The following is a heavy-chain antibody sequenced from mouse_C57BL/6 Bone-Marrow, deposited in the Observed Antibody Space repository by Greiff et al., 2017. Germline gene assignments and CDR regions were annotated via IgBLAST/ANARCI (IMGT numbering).Heavy chain of an antibody. CDR3: TGNYDYDGGFAY. J-gene: IGHJ3*01. CDR1: GFTFSDAW. CDR2: IINEASNHAT. V-gene: IGHV6-6*01. Sequence: DVKLQESGGGLVQPGGSMKLSCAASGFTFSDAWMDWVRQSPGKGLEWVGEIINEASNHATYYDETVKGRFTISRDDSTSSVYLQMNSLRAEDTGIYYCTGNYDYDGGFAYWGQATLVTVSA. D-gene: IGHD2-4*01.